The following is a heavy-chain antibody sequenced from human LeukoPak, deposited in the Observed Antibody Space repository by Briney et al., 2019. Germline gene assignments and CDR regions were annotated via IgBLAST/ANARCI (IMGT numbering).Heavy chain of an antibody. CDR2: ISGSGGST. CDR3: AKEFPPNFSLYFFDY. CDR1: GFTFSTYA. Sequence: PGGSLRLSCEASGFTFSTYAMTWVRQAPGKGLEWVSAISGSGGSTYYADSVKGRFTISRDNSKNTLHLQMNSLRAEDTAVYYCAKEFPPNFSLYFFDYWGQGTLVTVSS. J-gene: IGHJ4*02. V-gene: IGHV3-23*01. D-gene: IGHD2-21*01.